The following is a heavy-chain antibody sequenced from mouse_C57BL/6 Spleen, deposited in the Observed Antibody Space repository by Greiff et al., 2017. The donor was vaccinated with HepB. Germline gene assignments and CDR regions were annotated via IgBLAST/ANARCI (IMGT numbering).Heavy chain of an antibody. V-gene: IGHV5-4*01. Sequence: EVHLVESGGGLVKPGGSLKLSCAASGFTFSSYAMSWVRQTPEKRLEWVATISDGGSYTYYPDNVKGRFTISRDNAKNNLYLQMSHLKSEDTAMYYCARALYYGSSSFAYWGQGTLVTVSA. D-gene: IGHD1-1*01. CDR3: ARALYYGSSSFAY. CDR1: GFTFSSYA. CDR2: ISDGGSYT. J-gene: IGHJ3*01.